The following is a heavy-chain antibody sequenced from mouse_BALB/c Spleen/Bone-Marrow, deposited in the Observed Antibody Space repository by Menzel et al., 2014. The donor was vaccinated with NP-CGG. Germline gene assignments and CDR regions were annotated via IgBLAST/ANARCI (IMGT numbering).Heavy chain of an antibody. D-gene: IGHD2-14*01. Sequence: QVQLQQSGPELVKPGASVKMSCKASGYTFTSYWMHWVKQRPGQGLEWIGVIDPSDSYTSYNQKFKGKATLTVDTSSSIAYMQLSSLTSEDSAVYYCTIYYRSFAYWGQGTLVTVSA. CDR3: TIYYRSFAY. J-gene: IGHJ3*01. CDR1: GYTFTSYW. V-gene: IGHV1S127*01. CDR2: IDPSDSYT.